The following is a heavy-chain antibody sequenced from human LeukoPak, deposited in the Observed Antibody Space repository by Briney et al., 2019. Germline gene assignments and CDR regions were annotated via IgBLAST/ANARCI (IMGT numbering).Heavy chain of an antibody. Sequence: SETLSLTCAVSGGSISSGGYSWSWIRQPPGKGLEWIGYIYHSGSTYYNPSLKSRVTISVDRSKNQFSPKLSSVTAADTAVYYCARILAVGATVAFDIWGQGTMVTVSS. CDR2: IYHSGST. V-gene: IGHV4-30-2*01. CDR3: ARILAVGATVAFDI. J-gene: IGHJ3*02. CDR1: GGSISSGGYS. D-gene: IGHD1-26*01.